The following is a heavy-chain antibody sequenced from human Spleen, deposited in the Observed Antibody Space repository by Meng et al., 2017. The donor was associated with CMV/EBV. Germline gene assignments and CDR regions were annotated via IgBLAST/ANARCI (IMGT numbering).Heavy chain of an antibody. CDR2: IYYSGST. CDR1: GGSISSYY. CDR3: ARQVEPSGGYFDL. V-gene: IGHV4-59*01. D-gene: IGHD1-14*01. Sequence: GSLRLSCIVSGGSISSYYWSWIRQPPGKGLEWIGYIYYSGSTNYNPSLKSRVTISVDTSKNQFSLKLSSVTAADTAVYYCARQVEPSGGYFDLWGRGTLVTVSS. J-gene: IGHJ2*01.